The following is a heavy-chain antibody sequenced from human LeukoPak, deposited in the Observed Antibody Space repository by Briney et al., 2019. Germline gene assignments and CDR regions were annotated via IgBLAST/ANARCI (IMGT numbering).Heavy chain of an antibody. CDR1: GGTFSSYA. CDR2: IIPILGIA. D-gene: IGHD5-12*01. V-gene: IGHV1-69*04. Sequence: SVKVSCKASGGTFSSYAISWVRQAPGQGLEWMGRIIPILGIANYAQKFQGRVTITADKSTSTAYMELSSVRSEDTAVYYCARSPLGEDTSGYDYVFYYWGQGTLVTVSS. CDR3: ARSPLGEDTSGYDYVFYY. J-gene: IGHJ4*02.